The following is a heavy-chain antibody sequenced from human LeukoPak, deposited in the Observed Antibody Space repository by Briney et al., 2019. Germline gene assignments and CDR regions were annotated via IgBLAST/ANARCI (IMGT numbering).Heavy chain of an antibody. CDR1: ADSFSRHY. J-gene: IGHJ3*02. V-gene: IGHV4-59*11. Sequence: SETLSLTCAVSADSFSRHYWTWIRQPPGKGLEWVGYISYIALTNYDPSLMSRVNTPIDPSQSQFSLKLTSVTAADTAVYYCARDLVTVTKGFDIWGQGTMVSVSS. CDR3: ARDLVTVTKGFDI. D-gene: IGHD4-17*01. CDR2: ISYIALT.